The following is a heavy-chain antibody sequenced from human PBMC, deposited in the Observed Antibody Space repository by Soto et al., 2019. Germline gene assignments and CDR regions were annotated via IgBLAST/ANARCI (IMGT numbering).Heavy chain of an antibody. CDR3: ARGGSTTITTPFDY. D-gene: IGHD4-4*01. CDR2: IYYSVST. Sequence: PSETLSLTCTVSGGSISTSYWSWIRQPPGKGLEWIGYIYYSVSTNYNPSLESRVTMSVDTSKNQFSLRLSSVTAADTAFYYCARGGSTTITTPFDYWGQGALVTVSS. J-gene: IGHJ4*02. CDR1: GGSISTSY. V-gene: IGHV4-59*01.